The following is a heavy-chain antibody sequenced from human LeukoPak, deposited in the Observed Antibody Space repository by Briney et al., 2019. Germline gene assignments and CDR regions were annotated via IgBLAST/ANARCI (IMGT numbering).Heavy chain of an antibody. Sequence: PGGSLRLSCAASGFTFSSYAMSWVRQAPGKGLEWVSAISGSGGSTYYADSVKGRFTISRDNSKNTLYLQMNSLRAEDTAVYYCAKDLGPGCSSTSCYRVDTAMALDYWGQGTLATVSS. V-gene: IGHV3-23*01. D-gene: IGHD2-2*01. CDR2: ISGSGGST. CDR1: GFTFSSYA. CDR3: AKDLGPGCSSTSCYRVDTAMALDY. J-gene: IGHJ4*02.